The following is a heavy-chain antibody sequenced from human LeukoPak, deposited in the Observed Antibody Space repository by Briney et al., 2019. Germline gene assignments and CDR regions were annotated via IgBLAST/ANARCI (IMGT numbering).Heavy chain of an antibody. CDR3: AKGIAAAVPHFDY. D-gene: IGHD6-13*01. CDR2: IYSGGST. V-gene: IGHV3-53*01. Sequence: GGSLRLPCAASGFTVSSNYMSWVRQAPGKGLEWVSVIYSGGSTYYADSVKGRFTISRDNSKNTLYLQMNSLRAEDTAVYYCAKGIAAAVPHFDYWGQGTLVTVSS. CDR1: GFTVSSNY. J-gene: IGHJ4*02.